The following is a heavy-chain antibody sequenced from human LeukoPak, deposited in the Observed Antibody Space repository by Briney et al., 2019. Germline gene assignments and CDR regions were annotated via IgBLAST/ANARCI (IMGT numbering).Heavy chain of an antibody. Sequence: GGSLRLSCAASGFTFSNAWMSWVRQAPGKGLEWVGRIKSNTDGGTTHYAAPVKDRFTIARDDSKNTLYLQMNSLRAEDTAVYYCARDLEVPAAPPDYYYGMDVWGKGTTVTVSS. CDR2: IKSNTDGGTT. J-gene: IGHJ6*04. D-gene: IGHD2-2*01. V-gene: IGHV3-15*01. CDR1: GFTFSNAW. CDR3: ARDLEVPAAPPDYYYGMDV.